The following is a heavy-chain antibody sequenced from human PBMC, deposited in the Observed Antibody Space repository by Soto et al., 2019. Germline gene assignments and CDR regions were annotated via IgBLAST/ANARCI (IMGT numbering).Heavy chain of an antibody. D-gene: IGHD3-10*01. CDR3: AKDIHYSGSGSYAFHI. CDR1: GFTFDDYA. Sequence: PGGSLRLSCAASGFTFDDYAMHWVRQAPGKGLEWVSGISWNSGSIGYADSVKGRFTISRDNAKNSLYLQMNSLRAEDTALYYCAKDIHYSGSGSYAFHIWGQGTMVT. J-gene: IGHJ3*02. V-gene: IGHV3-9*01. CDR2: ISWNSGSI.